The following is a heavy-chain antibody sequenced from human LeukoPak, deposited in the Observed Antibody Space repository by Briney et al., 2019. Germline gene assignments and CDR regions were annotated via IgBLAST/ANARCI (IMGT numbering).Heavy chain of an antibody. CDR2: INHSGST. CDR1: GGSFSGYY. CDR3: ARGNYDFWRIHATVDYYYMDV. D-gene: IGHD3-3*01. J-gene: IGHJ6*03. V-gene: IGHV4-34*01. Sequence: SETLSLTCAVYGGSFSGYYWSWIRQPPGKGLEWIGEINHSGSTNYNPSLKSRVTISVDTSKNQFSLKLSSVTAADTAVYYCARGNYDFWRIHATVDYYYMDVWGKGTTVTVSS.